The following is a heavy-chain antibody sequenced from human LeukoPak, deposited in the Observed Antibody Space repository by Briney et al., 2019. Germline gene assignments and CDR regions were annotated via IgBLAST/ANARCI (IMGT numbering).Heavy chain of an antibody. CDR1: GYTLTELS. D-gene: IGHD4-17*01. J-gene: IGHJ4*02. CDR3: ATASDGDYVDNFDY. CDR2: FDPEDGET. V-gene: IGHV1-24*01. Sequence: SVKVSCKFSGYTLTELSMHWVRQAPRKGLEWMGGFDPEDGETIYAQKFQGRVTMTEDTSTDTDYMELSRLRSEDTAVYFCATASDGDYVDNFDYWGQGTLVTVSS.